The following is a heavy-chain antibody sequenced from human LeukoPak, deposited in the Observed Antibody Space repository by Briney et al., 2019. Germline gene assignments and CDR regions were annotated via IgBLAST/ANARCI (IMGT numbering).Heavy chain of an antibody. J-gene: IGHJ4*02. Sequence: PSETLSLTCTVSGGSVSDYYWSWIRQSPGKGLEWIGYIYYSGSTNYNPSLKSRVTISVDTSKNQFSLKLSSVTAADTAVYYCARDGGGFDYWGQGTLVTVSS. CDR1: GGSVSDYY. CDR2: IYYSGST. V-gene: IGHV4-59*02. CDR3: ARDGGGFDY. D-gene: IGHD2-15*01.